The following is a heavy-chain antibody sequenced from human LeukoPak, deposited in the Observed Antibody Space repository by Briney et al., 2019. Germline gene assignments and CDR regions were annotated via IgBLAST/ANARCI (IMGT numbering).Heavy chain of an antibody. D-gene: IGHD1-26*01. CDR2: INSNSGGT. CDR1: VYSFTDYY. V-gene: IGHV1-2*02. CDR3: ATATLVGATSSP. J-gene: IGHJ5*02. Sequence: ASVKVPCKASVYSFTDYYIHWVRQAPGQGLEWMGWINSNSGGTNYAQKFQGRVTMTRDTSISTAYMELSRLRSDDTAVYYCATATLVGATSSPWGQGTLVTVSS.